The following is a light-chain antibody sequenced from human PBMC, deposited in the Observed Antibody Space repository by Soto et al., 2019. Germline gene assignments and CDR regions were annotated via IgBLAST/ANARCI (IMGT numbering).Light chain of an antibody. V-gene: IGKV3-20*01. CDR3: QQYGSSTYT. Sequence: EIVLTQSPGSLSLSPRERATLSCRASQSVTSSHLAWYQQKPGQAPRLLIYGASRRATGIPDRFSGSGSGTDFTLTISRLETEDSAMYYCQQYGSSTYTFGQGTKVEIK. CDR1: QSVTSSH. J-gene: IGKJ2*01. CDR2: GAS.